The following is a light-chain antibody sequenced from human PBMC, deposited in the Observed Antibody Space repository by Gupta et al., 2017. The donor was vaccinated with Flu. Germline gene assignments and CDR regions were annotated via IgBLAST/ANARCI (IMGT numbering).Light chain of an antibody. CDR1: QSISTY. CDR2: DAS. CDR3: QQRDKWPLT. V-gene: IGKV3-11*01. Sequence: EVVLTQAPATLSLSPGERATLSCRASQSISTYLAWYQQRPGQAPRLLISDASDRAPDVPDRFSGNGSGTDFVLTISSLEPEDFGVYYCQQRDKWPLTFGHGT. J-gene: IGKJ3*01.